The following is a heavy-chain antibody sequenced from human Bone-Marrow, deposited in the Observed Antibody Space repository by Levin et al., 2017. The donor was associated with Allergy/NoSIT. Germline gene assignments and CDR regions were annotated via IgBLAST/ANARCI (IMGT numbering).Heavy chain of an antibody. CDR2: IGGSGTYT. Sequence: GASVKVSCAASGFTFSSYAMSWVRQAPGKGLEWVSTIGGSGTYTNYADSVKGRFTISRDNSKNALYLQMNSLRAEDTALYYCAKGYRTSGGVIVSYYFDCWGQGTLVTVSS. D-gene: IGHD3-16*02. J-gene: IGHJ4*02. V-gene: IGHV3-23*01. CDR3: AKGYRTSGGVIVSYYFDC. CDR1: GFTFSSYA.